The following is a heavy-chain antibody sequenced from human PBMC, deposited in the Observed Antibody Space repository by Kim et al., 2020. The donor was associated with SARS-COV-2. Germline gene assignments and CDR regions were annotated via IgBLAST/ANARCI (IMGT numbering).Heavy chain of an antibody. J-gene: IGHJ4*02. CDR3: ARHPLYDYVWGSYRSAIPFDY. CDR1: GGSFSGYY. V-gene: IGHV4-34*01. CDR2: INHSGST. D-gene: IGHD3-16*02. Sequence: SETLSLTCAVYGGSFSGYYWSWIRQPPGKGLEWIGEINHSGSTNYNPSLKSRVTISVDTSKNQFSLKLSSVTAADTAVYYCARHPLYDYVWGSYRSAIPFDYWGQGTLVTVSS.